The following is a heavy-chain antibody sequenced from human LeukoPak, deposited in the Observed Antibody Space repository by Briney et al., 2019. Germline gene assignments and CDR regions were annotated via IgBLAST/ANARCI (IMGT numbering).Heavy chain of an antibody. CDR3: ARVDYNSRGSFYDSWFDP. Sequence: SETLSLTCTVSGASISSGSFFWSWIRQPAGKGLECIGRVYTNENTASLSTNYNPSLKSRVTISVDTSKNQISLRLSSVTAADTAMYYCARVDYNSRGSFYDSWFDPWGRGTLVTVSS. CDR1: GASISSGSFF. J-gene: IGHJ5*02. D-gene: IGHD3-22*01. CDR2: TNENT. V-gene: IGHV4-61*02.